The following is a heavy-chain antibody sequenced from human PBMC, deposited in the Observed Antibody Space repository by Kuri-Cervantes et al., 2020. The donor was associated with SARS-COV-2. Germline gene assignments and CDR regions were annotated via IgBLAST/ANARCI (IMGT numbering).Heavy chain of an antibody. Sequence: GESLKISCAASGFTFSNSDMNWVRQAPGKGLEWVSYISSSGSTIYYADSVKGRFTISRDNAKNSLYLQMNSLRAEDTAVYYCARTYYDILTGYCPFDYWGQGTLVTVSS. CDR3: ARTYYDILTGYCPFDY. D-gene: IGHD3-9*01. J-gene: IGHJ4*02. CDR2: ISSSGSTI. CDR1: GFTFSNSD. V-gene: IGHV3-48*04.